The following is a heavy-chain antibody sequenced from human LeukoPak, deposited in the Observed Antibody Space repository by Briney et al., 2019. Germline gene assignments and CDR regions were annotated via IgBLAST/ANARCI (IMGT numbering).Heavy chain of an antibody. CDR3: ARDRPPARSNDAFDI. Sequence: GASVKVSCKASGYTFTGYYMQWVRQAPGQGLEWMGWISAYNGNTNYAQKLQGRVTMTTDTSTSTAYMELRSLRSDDTAVYYCARDRPPARSNDAFDIWGQGTMVTVSS. CDR2: ISAYNGNT. J-gene: IGHJ3*02. CDR1: GYTFTGYY. V-gene: IGHV1-18*04. D-gene: IGHD6-6*01.